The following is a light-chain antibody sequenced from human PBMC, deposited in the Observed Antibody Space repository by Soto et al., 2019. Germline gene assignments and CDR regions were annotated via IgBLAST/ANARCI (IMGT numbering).Light chain of an antibody. CDR2: AAS. CDR1: QSISSS. CDR3: QQSYSTPQT. V-gene: IGKV1-39*01. Sequence: DIQMTQSPSSLSASVGDRVTITCRASQSISSSLNWYQQKPGKAPKLLIYAASSLQSGVPSRFSGSESGTDFTLTISSLQPEDFATYYCQQSYSTPQTFGQGTKVDIK. J-gene: IGKJ1*01.